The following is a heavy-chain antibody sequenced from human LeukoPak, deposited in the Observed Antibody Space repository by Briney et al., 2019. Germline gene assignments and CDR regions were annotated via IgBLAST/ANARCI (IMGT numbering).Heavy chain of an antibody. CDR2: ISSDGSST. CDR1: GFTFSTYG. CDR3: ARGITSKTWIDP. D-gene: IGHD3-3*01. J-gene: IGHJ5*02. Sequence: GGSLRLSCAASGFTFSTYGMHWVRQAPGKGLVWVSRISSDGSSTTYADSVKGRFTISRDNARDTLYLQMNSLRAEDTAVYYCARGITSKTWIDPWGQGTLVTVSS. V-gene: IGHV3-74*01.